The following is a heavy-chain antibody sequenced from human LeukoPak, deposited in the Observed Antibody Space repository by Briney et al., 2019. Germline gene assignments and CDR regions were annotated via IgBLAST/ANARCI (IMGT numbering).Heavy chain of an antibody. V-gene: IGHV3-66*01. J-gene: IGHJ3*02. CDR1: GFTVSSNY. Sequence: GGSLRLSCAASGFTVSSNYMSWVRQAPGKGLEWVSVIYSGGSTYYADSVKGRFTISRDNSKNTLYLQMNSLRAEDTAVYYCARGIVGALDAFDIWGQGTMVTVSS. CDR3: ARGIVGALDAFDI. D-gene: IGHD1-26*01. CDR2: IYSGGST.